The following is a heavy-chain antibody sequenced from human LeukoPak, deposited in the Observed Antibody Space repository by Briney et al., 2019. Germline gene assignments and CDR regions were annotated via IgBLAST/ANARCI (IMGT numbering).Heavy chain of an antibody. J-gene: IGHJ4*02. Sequence: GGSLRLSCAASGFTFTNCPMNWVRQAPGKGLEWVSDISGSGGNTHYADSVKGRFTISRDNSKNTLYLQMNSLRAEDTAIYYCAKERITTTAFDYWGQGTLVTVSS. CDR2: ISGSGGNT. V-gene: IGHV3-23*01. CDR1: GFTFTNCP. CDR3: AKERITTTAFDY. D-gene: IGHD4-17*01.